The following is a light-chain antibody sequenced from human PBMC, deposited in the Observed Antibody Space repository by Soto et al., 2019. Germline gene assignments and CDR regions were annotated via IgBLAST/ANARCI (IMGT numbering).Light chain of an antibody. CDR2: DGS. Sequence: QSALTQPASVSGSPGQSITISCSGTSTDIDNYSFVSWYQQHPGQAPKLIIYDGSERPSGVSNRFSGSRSDNTASLTISGLQAEDEADYYCSSYAGSNNFVFGTGTKVTVL. CDR3: SSYAGSNNFV. CDR1: STDIDNYSF. J-gene: IGLJ1*01. V-gene: IGLV2-23*01.